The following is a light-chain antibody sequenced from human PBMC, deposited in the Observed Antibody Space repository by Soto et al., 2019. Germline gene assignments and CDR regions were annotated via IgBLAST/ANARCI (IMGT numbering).Light chain of an antibody. CDR1: QSVSGNS. Sequence: EIVLTQSPGTLSLSPGERATLSCRASQSVSGNSLAWYQHKSGQPPRLLIYAASRRATGIPDRFSGSGSGTDFTLTISRLEPEDFAVYYCQQYGSSPGTFGQGTKVDIK. J-gene: IGKJ1*01. CDR2: AAS. V-gene: IGKV3-20*01. CDR3: QQYGSSPGT.